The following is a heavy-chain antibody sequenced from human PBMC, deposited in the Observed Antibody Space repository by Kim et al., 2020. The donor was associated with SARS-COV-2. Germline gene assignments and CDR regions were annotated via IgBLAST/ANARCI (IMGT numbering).Heavy chain of an antibody. CDR2: INPSGGST. CDR3: ARDRMVRGGYYYYMDV. V-gene: IGHV1-46*01. Sequence: ASVKVSCKASGYTFTSYYMHWVRQAPGQGLEWMGIINPSGGSTSYAQKFQGRVTMTRDTSTSTVYMELSSLRSEDTAVYYCARDRMVRGGYYYYMDVWGKGTTVTVSS. CDR1: GYTFTSYY. D-gene: IGHD3-10*01. J-gene: IGHJ6*03.